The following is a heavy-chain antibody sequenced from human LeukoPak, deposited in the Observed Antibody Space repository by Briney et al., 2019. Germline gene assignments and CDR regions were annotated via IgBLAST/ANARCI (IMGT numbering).Heavy chain of an antibody. Sequence: SVKVSCKASVGTFSSYAISWVRQAPGQGLEWMGRIIPILGIANYAQKFQGRVTITADKSTSTAYMELSSLRSEDTAVYYCARSRQLIAVAGYFDYWGQGTLVTVSS. V-gene: IGHV1-69*04. D-gene: IGHD6-19*01. CDR1: VGTFSSYA. J-gene: IGHJ4*02. CDR2: IIPILGIA. CDR3: ARSRQLIAVAGYFDY.